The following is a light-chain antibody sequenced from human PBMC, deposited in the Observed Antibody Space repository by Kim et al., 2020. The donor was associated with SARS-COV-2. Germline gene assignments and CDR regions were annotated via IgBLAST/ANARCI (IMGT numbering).Light chain of an antibody. CDR1: QSVHVW. Sequence: SASIGDRVIITCRASQSVHVWLAWYQQKPGKAPKLLSYRASNLESGVPSRFSGSGSGTEFTLTISSLQPDDFATYYCQQFHRFITFGQGTRLEIK. V-gene: IGKV1-5*03. J-gene: IGKJ5*01. CDR2: RAS. CDR3: QQFHRFIT.